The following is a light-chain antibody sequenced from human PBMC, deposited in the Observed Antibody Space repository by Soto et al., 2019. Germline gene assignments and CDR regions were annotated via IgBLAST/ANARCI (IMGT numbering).Light chain of an antibody. V-gene: IGLV1-51*01. CDR2: GSN. CDR1: TSSIGNNH. CDR3: ATWDGKV. Sequence: QSVLTQPPSVSAAPGQKVTIFCFGSTSSIGNNHVSWYQQLPGTAPKLLIYGSNERPSGIPDRFSGSKSGTSATLGITGLQTGDEADYYCATWDGKVFGTGTKVT. J-gene: IGLJ1*01.